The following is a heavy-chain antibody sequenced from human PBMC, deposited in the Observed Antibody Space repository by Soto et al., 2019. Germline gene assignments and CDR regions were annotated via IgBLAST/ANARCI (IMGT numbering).Heavy chain of an antibody. CDR3: AMVSVPGIYGEDV. CDR2: IMPVFGTV. J-gene: IGHJ6*02. V-gene: IGHV1-69*06. D-gene: IGHD2-2*01. CDR1: GGTFGNYA. Sequence: QVQLVQSGAEVKKPGSLVKVSCKASGGTFGNYAVSWVRQAPGQGLEWMGKIMPVFGTVNYAQKFQGRVTITVDKFTNTAYMELSSLRSGDTAVYYCAMVSVPGIYGEDVWGQGTTVSVSS.